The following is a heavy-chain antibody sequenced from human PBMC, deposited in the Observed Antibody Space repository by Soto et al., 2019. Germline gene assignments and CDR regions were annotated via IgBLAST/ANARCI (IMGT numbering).Heavy chain of an antibody. J-gene: IGHJ6*02. V-gene: IGHV3-30*03. Sequence: GGSLRLSCAASGFTFSSYGMHWVRQAPGKGLEGVAVISYDGSNKYYADSVKGRFTISRDNSKNTLYLQMNSLRAEDTAVYYCASNWAMTTVVTMGFYGMDVWGQGTTVTVSS. CDR3: ASNWAMTTVVTMGFYGMDV. CDR2: ISYDGSNK. CDR1: GFTFSSYG. D-gene: IGHD4-17*01.